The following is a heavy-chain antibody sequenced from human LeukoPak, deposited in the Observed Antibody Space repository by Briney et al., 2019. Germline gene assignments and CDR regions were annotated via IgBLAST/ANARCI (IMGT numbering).Heavy chain of an antibody. D-gene: IGHD2-2*01. CDR1: GFTFSSHY. CDR2: IKEDGSEK. CDR3: AKEVEGYQLLSRKFYYYYMDV. J-gene: IGHJ6*03. Sequence: GGSLRLSCEVSGFTFSSHYMSWVRQAPGKGLEWVAKIKEDGSEKDHVDSVKGRFTISRDNSKNTLYLQMNSLRAEDTAVYYCAKEVEGYQLLSRKFYYYYMDVWGKGITVTISS. V-gene: IGHV3-7*01.